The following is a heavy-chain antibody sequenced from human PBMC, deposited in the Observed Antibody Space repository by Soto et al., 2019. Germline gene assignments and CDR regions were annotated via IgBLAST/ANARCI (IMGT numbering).Heavy chain of an antibody. CDR1: GFTFSSYA. V-gene: IGHV3-23*01. CDR2: ISGSGGST. Sequence: GALRLTCSASGFTFSSYAMSWVRQAAGKGLEWVSAISGSGGSTYYADSVKVRFTISRDNSKNTLYLQMNSLRAEDTAVYYCAKDLGYSSSWPNDAFDIWGQGTMVTV. CDR3: AKDLGYSSSWPNDAFDI. D-gene: IGHD6-13*01. J-gene: IGHJ3*02.